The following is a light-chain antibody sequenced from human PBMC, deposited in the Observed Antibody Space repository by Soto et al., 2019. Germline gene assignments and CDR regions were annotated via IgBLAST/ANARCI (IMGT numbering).Light chain of an antibody. CDR1: SSNIGSNT. CDR2: SYN. V-gene: IGLV1-44*01. J-gene: IGLJ2*01. Sequence: QSVLTQPPSASGTPGQRVTISCSGSSSNIGSNTVNWYQQLPGTAPKLLIYSYNQRPSGVPDRFSGSRSGTSASLAISGLHSEDEADYYCAVWDDSLNGVVFGGGTKVTVL. CDR3: AVWDDSLNGVV.